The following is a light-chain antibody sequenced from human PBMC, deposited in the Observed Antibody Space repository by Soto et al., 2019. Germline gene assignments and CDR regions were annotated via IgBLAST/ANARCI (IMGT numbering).Light chain of an antibody. J-gene: IGKJ5*01. CDR1: QSVTSY. V-gene: IGKV3-11*01. Sequence: EIVLTQSPGTLSLSPGERATLSCRASQSVTSYLAWYQQKPGQAPRLLIYDVSNRASGIPARFSGSGSETDFTLTISSLEPGDFAVYYCQQRSDWPLTFGQGTRLEIK. CDR2: DVS. CDR3: QQRSDWPLT.